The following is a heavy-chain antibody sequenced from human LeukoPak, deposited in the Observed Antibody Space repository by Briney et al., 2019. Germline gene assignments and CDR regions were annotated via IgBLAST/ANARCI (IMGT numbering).Heavy chain of an antibody. Sequence: PSETLSLTCTVSGDSLSSYYWSWIRQPPGKGLEWIGEINHSGSTNYNPSLKSRVTISVDTSKNQFSLKLSSVTAADTAVYYCARKHDLYWYFDLWGRGTLVTVSS. CDR3: ARKHDLYWYFDL. D-gene: IGHD1-1*01. J-gene: IGHJ2*01. CDR2: INHSGST. CDR1: GDSLSSYY. V-gene: IGHV4-34*01.